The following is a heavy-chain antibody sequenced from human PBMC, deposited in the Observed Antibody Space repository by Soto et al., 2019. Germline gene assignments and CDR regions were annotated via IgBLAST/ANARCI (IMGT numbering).Heavy chain of an antibody. CDR1: GFTFSSYA. CDR3: VKSRGGNNFDFFD. Sequence: PGGSLRLSCSASGFTFSSYAMHWVRQAPGKGLEYVSGVRGNGDPPFYADSVKGRFTISRDNSKNTLYLQMSGLSADDTAVYYCVKSRGGNNFDFFDWGQGALVTVSS. D-gene: IGHD5-12*01. CDR2: VRGNGDPP. V-gene: IGHV3-64D*06. J-gene: IGHJ4*02.